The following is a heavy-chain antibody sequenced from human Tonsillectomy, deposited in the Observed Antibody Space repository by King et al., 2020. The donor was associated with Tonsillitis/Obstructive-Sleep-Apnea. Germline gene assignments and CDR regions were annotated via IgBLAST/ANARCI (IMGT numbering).Heavy chain of an antibody. Sequence: QLVQSGAEVKKPGASVKVSCKASGYTFSSYGMHWVRQAPGQRLEWMGWINAGNGYREYSQKFQGRVTITRDTSASTAYMELSSLRSEETALYYCARGFRYTSGWDHFDYWGQGTLVTVSS. CDR1: GYTFSSYG. J-gene: IGHJ4*02. CDR2: INAGNGYR. CDR3: ARGFRYTSGWDHFDY. V-gene: IGHV1-3*01. D-gene: IGHD6-19*01.